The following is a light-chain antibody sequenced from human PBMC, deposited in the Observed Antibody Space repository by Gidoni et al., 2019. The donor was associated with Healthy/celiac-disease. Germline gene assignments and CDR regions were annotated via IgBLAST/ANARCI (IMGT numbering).Light chain of an antibody. Sequence: EIVMPHTPATLSVSPGERATLSFTASQSVSSNVAWSQQKPAQAPRLLLYGASTRATGIPARFIGSGSATEFTLTIISLQSEDFAVYYCQQYNNCPPTTFGQGTKLEIK. CDR1: QSVSSN. J-gene: IGKJ2*01. V-gene: IGKV3-15*01. CDR2: GAS. CDR3: QQYNNCPPTT.